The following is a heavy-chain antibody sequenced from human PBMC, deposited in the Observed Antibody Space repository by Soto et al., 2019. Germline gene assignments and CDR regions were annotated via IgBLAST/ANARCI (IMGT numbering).Heavy chain of an antibody. D-gene: IGHD3-22*01. J-gene: IGHJ4*02. V-gene: IGHV3-30-3*01. CDR1: GFTFSSYP. Sequence: QVQLVESGGGVVQPGRSLRLSCAASGFTFSSYPMHWVRQAPGKGLDWLAAISSDGTNKNYADSVKGRFTISRDNSENTLFLQVNSLTSEDSAVYFCARNYYEDYWGQGTLVTVSS. CDR3: ARNYYEDY. CDR2: ISSDGTNK.